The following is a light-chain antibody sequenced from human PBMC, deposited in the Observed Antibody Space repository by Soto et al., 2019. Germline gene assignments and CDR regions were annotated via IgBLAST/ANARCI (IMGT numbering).Light chain of an antibody. CDR2: GAS. J-gene: IGKJ3*01. V-gene: IGKV3-20*01. CDR1: QSLNSRS. Sequence: IVLTQSPGTLSLYPGDGATLSCRASQSLNSRSIAWYRQKPGQPPSLLLFGASSRAAGIPDRFSGGGSGTDFTLVISRLEPEDFAVYYCHQYGNAPFTFGPGTRVDL. CDR3: HQYGNAPFT.